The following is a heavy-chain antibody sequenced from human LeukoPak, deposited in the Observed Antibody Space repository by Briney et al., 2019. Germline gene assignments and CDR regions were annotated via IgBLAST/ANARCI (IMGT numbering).Heavy chain of an antibody. V-gene: IGHV1-2*06. D-gene: IGHD2-8*02. Sequence: ASVKVSCKASGYTFTGYYIHWVRQAPGQRLEWMGRINPNSGATNYAQKFQGRVALTRDTSISTAYMELSRLISDDTAVYFCARDVPAALGYCTGGVCYGNSFDYWGQGALVTVSS. CDR2: INPNSGAT. J-gene: IGHJ4*02. CDR3: ARDVPAALGYCTGGVCYGNSFDY. CDR1: GYTFTGYY.